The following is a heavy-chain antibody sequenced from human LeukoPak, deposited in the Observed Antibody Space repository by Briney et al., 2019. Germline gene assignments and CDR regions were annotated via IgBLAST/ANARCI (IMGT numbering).Heavy chain of an antibody. Sequence: PGRSLRLSCAASGFTFDDYAMHWVRHAPGKGLEWVSGISWNSGSIGYADSVKGRFTISRDNAKNSLYLQMNSLRAEDTAVYYCAREGGYGWGAWNYYYMDVWGKGTTVTVSS. CDR2: ISWNSGSI. V-gene: IGHV3-9*01. J-gene: IGHJ6*03. CDR1: GFTFDDYA. D-gene: IGHD3-16*01. CDR3: AREGGYGWGAWNYYYMDV.